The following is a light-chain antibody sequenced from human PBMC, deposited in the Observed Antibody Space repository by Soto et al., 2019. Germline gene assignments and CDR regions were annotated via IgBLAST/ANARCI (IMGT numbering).Light chain of an antibody. J-gene: IGKJ1*01. CDR3: QHYNSYSEA. V-gene: IGKV1-5*03. Sequence: EIQSSHSPSTQSGTLADSDTITCRASQTISSWLAWYQQKPGKAPKLLIYKASTLKSGVPSRFSGSGSGTEFTLTISSLQPDDFATYYCQHYNSYSEAFGQGTKADIK. CDR1: QTISSW. CDR2: KAS.